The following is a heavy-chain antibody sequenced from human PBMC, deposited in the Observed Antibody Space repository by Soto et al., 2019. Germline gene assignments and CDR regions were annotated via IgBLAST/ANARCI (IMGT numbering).Heavy chain of an antibody. CDR2: IIPIFGTA. D-gene: IGHD6-13*01. CDR1: GGTFSSYA. CDR3: AKQLTRRMDYYYGMDV. V-gene: IGHV1-69*12. Sequence: QVQLLQSGAEVKKPGSSVKVSCKASGGTFSSYAISWVRQAPGQGLEWMGGIIPIFGTANYAQKFQGRVTITADESTSTAYMELSSLRSEDTAVYYCAKQLTRRMDYYYGMDVWGQGTTVTVSS. J-gene: IGHJ6*02.